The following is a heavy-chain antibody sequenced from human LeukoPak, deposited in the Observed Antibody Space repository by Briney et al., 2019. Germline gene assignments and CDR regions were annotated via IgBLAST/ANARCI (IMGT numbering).Heavy chain of an antibody. CDR3: AGRVLMYSGGWYGVFDY. J-gene: IGHJ4*02. CDR2: IYYSGST. D-gene: IGHD6-19*01. Sequence: SETLSLTCTVSGGSISSGDYYWSWIRQPPGKGLEWIGYIYYSGSTYYNPSLKSRVTISVDTSKNQFSLKLSSVTAADTAVYYCAGRVLMYSGGWYGVFDYWGQGTLVTVSS. V-gene: IGHV4-30-4*01. CDR1: GGSISSGDYY.